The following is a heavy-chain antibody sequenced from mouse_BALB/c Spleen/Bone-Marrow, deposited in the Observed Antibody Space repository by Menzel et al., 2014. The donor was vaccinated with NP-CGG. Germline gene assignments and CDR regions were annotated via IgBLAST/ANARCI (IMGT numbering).Heavy chain of an antibody. Sequence: EVKLMESGGGLVQPGGSRKLSCAASGFTFSDYGMAWVRQAPGKGPEWGAFISNLAYSIYYADTVTGRFTISRENAKNTLYLEMSSLRSEDTAMYYCATIYYGNSYAMDYWGQGTSVTVSS. J-gene: IGHJ4*01. D-gene: IGHD2-1*01. V-gene: IGHV5-15*02. CDR1: GFTFSDYG. CDR3: ATIYYGNSYAMDY. CDR2: ISNLAYSI.